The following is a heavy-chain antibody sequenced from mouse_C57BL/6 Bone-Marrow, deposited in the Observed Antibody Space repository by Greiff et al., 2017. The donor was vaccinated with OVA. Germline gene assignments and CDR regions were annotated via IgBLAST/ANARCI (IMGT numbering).Heavy chain of an antibody. CDR2: IDPSDSYT. J-gene: IGHJ2*01. Sequence: QVQLQQPGAELVMPGASVKLSCKASGYTFTSYWMHWVKQRPGQGLEWIGEIDPSDSYTNYNQKFKGKSTLTVDKSSSTDYMQLSSLTSEDSAVYYCASSNWDVDYWGQGTTLTVSS. V-gene: IGHV1-69*01. CDR3: ASSNWDVDY. CDR1: GYTFTSYW. D-gene: IGHD4-1*01.